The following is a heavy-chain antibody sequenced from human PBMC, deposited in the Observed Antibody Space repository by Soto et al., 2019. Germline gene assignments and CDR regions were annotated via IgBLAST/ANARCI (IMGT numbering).Heavy chain of an antibody. CDR3: ARSPSWETTVTPYYFDY. Sequence: ASVKVSCKASRYTFISYDINWVRQATGQGLEWMGWMNPKSANTGYAQNFQGRVTMTRNTSISTAYMELNSLRSEDTAVYYCARSPSWETTVTPYYFDYWGQGTLVTVSS. CDR2: MNPKSANT. D-gene: IGHD4-4*01. V-gene: IGHV1-8*01. J-gene: IGHJ4*02. CDR1: RYTFISYD.